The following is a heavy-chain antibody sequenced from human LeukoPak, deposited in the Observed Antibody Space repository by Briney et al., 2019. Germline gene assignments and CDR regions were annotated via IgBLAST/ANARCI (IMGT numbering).Heavy chain of an antibody. CDR2: IFPSGGEI. J-gene: IGHJ4*02. CDR1: GFTFSTLA. D-gene: IGHD2-8*02. CDR3: ATYRQVLLPFES. Sequence: PGGSLGLSGAASGFTFSTLAMIWVGRPPGRGREWVSSIFPSGGEIHYADSVRGRFTISRDNSKSTLSLQMNSLRAEDTAIYYCATYRQVLLPFESWGQGTLVTVSS. V-gene: IGHV3-23*01.